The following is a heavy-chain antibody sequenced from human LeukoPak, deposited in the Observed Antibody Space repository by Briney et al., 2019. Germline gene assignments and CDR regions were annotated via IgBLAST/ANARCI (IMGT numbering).Heavy chain of an antibody. CDR3: TRGSYGDYEY. V-gene: IGHV3-33*08. J-gene: IGHJ4*02. Sequence: GGSLRLSCAASGFTFSSYGMHWVRQAPGKGLEWVAVIWYGGSNKYYADSVKGRFTISRDNAQNSLYLQMNSLRAEDTAVYYCTRGSYGDYEYWGQGTLVTVSS. D-gene: IGHD4-17*01. CDR2: IWYGGSNK. CDR1: GFTFSSYG.